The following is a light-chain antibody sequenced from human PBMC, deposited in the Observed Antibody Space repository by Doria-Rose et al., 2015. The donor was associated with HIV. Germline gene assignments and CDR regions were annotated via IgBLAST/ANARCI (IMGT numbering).Light chain of an antibody. CDR3: HQYGTSWT. V-gene: IGKV3-20*01. J-gene: IGKJ1*01. Sequence: TQSPGTLSLSPGERATLSCRASQSFSSTYLAWYQQKPGQAPSLLIYDGSTRATGIPDRFSASGSGTDFTLTINRLEPEDFAPYYCHQYGTSWTFGKGTKVEI. CDR1: QSFSSTY. CDR2: DGS.